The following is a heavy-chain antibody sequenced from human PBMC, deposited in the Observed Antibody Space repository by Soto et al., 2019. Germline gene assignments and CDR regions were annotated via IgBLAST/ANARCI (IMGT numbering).Heavy chain of an antibody. D-gene: IGHD3-9*01. Sequence: ASVKVSCKASGYTFTSYYMHWVRQAPGQGLEWMGIINPSGGSTSYAQKFQGRVTMTRDTSTSTVYMELSSLRSEDTAVYYCARLLVPEAEKGLTDDYWGQGTLVTVSS. CDR2: INPSGGST. CDR1: GYTFTSYY. V-gene: IGHV1-46*03. CDR3: ARLLVPEAEKGLTDDY. J-gene: IGHJ4*02.